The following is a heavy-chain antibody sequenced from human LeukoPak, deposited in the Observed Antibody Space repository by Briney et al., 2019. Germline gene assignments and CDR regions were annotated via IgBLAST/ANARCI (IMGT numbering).Heavy chain of an antibody. CDR2: IWYDGSNK. D-gene: IGHD2/OR15-2a*01. V-gene: IGHV3-33*01. Sequence: GGSLRLSCAASGFTFSSYGMHWVRQASGKGLEWVALIWYDGSNKYYADSVKGRLTISRDNSKNTLYLQMNSLRAEDTAVYYCAREGPRGNSQFDYWGQGTLVTVSS. CDR1: GFTFSSYG. J-gene: IGHJ4*02. CDR3: AREGPRGNSQFDY.